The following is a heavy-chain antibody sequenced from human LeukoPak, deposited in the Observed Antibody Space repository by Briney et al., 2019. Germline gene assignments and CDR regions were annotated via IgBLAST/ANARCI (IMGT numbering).Heavy chain of an antibody. V-gene: IGHV3-43*02. Sequence: GGSLRLSCAASGFTFSDYYMSWIRQAPGKGLEWVSLISGDGGSTYYADSVKGRFTISRDNSKNSLYLQMNSLRTEDTALYYCAKDKGSGSYWSGRFDPWGQGTLVTVSS. J-gene: IGHJ5*02. CDR3: AKDKGSGSYWSGRFDP. D-gene: IGHD1-26*01. CDR2: ISGDGGST. CDR1: GFTFSDYY.